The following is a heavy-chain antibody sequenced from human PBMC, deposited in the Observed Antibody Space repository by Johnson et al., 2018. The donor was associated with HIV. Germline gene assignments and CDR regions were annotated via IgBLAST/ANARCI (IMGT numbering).Heavy chain of an antibody. CDR2: ISYDGSSK. J-gene: IGHJ3*02. D-gene: IGHD3-3*01. V-gene: IGHV3-30*14. Sequence: QVQLVESGGGLIQPGGSLGLSCAASGFNVSTNNMNWVRQAPGKGLEWVAVISYDGSSKYYADSVKGRFNISRDISKNTLYLEMYSLTADDTAVYYCGRGGRVVMEDVFGIWGQGTMGTVSS. CDR3: GRGGRVVMEDVFGI. CDR1: GFNVSTNN.